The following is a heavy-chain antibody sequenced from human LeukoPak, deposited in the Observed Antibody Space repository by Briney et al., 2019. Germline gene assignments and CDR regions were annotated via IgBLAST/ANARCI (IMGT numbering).Heavy chain of an antibody. J-gene: IGHJ4*02. CDR3: AKDAPSDY. CDR2: ISYSGDNK. Sequence: GGSLRLSCAASGFNLTNYAMHWVRQAPGKGLEWVTLISYSGDNKYYADSVKGRFTFSRDKSKNTLYLQMNSLRAEDTAVYYCAKDAPSDYWGQGTLVTVSS. V-gene: IGHV3-30*04. CDR1: GFNLTNYA.